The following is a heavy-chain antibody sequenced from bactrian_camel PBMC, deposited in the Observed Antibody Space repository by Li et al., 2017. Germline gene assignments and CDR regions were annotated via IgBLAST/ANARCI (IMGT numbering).Heavy chain of an antibody. D-gene: IGHD5*01. CDR1: GLTYEGYC. Sequence: QVQLVESGGGLVQAGGSLTLSCAAAGLTYEGYCMGWFRRVPGKESEGVAVISNDSTTTYADFAKGRFTISKDNAENVLYLQMDSLKPEDSAMYYCARSRFVFRGCDLSTSGYYYGGQGTQVTVS. CDR3: ARSRFVFRGCDLSTSGYYY. V-gene: IGHV3S55*01. CDR2: ISNDSTT. J-gene: IGHJ4*01.